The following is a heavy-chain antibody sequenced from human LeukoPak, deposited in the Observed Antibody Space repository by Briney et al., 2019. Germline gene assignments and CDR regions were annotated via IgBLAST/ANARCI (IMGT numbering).Heavy chain of an antibody. V-gene: IGHV3-30*18. Sequence: GRSLRLSCAASGFTFSTYAMHWVRQAPGKGLEWVAVISYDGSNKYYADSVKGRFTISRDNSKNTLYLQMNTLRAEDTAVYYCAKDVSWNWFDPWGQGTVVTVSS. CDR3: AKDVSWNWFDP. CDR1: GFTFSTYA. J-gene: IGHJ5*02. CDR2: ISYDGSNK.